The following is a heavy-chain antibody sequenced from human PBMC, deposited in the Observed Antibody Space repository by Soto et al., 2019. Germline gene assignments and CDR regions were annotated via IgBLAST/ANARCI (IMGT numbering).Heavy chain of an antibody. CDR2: ISYDGSNK. J-gene: IGHJ5*02. Sequence: GGSLRLSCAASGFTFSSYGMHWVRQAPGKGLEWVAVISYDGSNKYYADSVKGRFTISRDNSKSTLYLQMNSLRAEDTAVYYCAKDRIAAAGTWGQGTLVTVSS. V-gene: IGHV3-30*18. CDR3: AKDRIAAAGT. CDR1: GFTFSSYG. D-gene: IGHD6-13*01.